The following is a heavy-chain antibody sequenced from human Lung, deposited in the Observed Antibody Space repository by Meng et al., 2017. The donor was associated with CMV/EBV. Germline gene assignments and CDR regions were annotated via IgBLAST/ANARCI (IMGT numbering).Heavy chain of an antibody. CDR2: IYYIGDT. D-gene: IGHD1-1*01. Sequence: SETXSLXCIVTGDSISSSSGYYWVWIRQPPGKGLEWIGAIYYIGDTYYNWSLGGRLTISVDTSKNQFSLQVTSVTAADTAIYYCASLQYNWNCLDVWGHGXTVTVSS. J-gene: IGHJ6*02. CDR3: ASLQYNWNCLDV. V-gene: IGHV4-39*01. CDR1: GDSISSSSGYY.